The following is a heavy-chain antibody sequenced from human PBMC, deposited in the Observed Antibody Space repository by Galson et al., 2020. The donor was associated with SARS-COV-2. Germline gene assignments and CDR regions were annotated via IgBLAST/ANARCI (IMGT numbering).Heavy chain of an antibody. CDR1: GGSISGYS. Sequence: SKTLSLTCTASGGSISGYSWGWIRQPPGKALEWIGYIYYSGTTNYSPSLMSRVSISVDTSRNQFSLKPSSVTAADTAVYYCARRDTEAYGSGSYQWFYPWGQGILVTVSS. CDR3: ARRDTEAYGSGSYQWFYP. D-gene: IGHD3-10*01. CDR2: IYYSGTT. V-gene: IGHV4-59*08. J-gene: IGHJ5*02.